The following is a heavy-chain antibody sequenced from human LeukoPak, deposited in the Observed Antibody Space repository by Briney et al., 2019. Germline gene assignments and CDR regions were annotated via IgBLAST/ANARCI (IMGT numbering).Heavy chain of an antibody. Sequence: GASVKVSCKASGGTFSSYAISWVRQAPGQGLEWMGRIIPILGIENYAQKFQGRVTITADKSTSTAYMELSSLRSEGTAVYYCDRDPRAHSDMVVGPTAIGWFDPWGQGTLVTVSS. CDR2: IIPILGIE. CDR1: GGTFSSYA. J-gene: IGHJ5*02. D-gene: IGHD2-2*01. CDR3: DRDPRAHSDMVVGPTAIGWFDP. V-gene: IGHV1-69*04.